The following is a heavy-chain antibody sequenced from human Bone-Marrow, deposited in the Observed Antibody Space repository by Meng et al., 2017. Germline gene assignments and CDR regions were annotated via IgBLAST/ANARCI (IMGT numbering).Heavy chain of an antibody. CDR2: IKQDGSEK. Sequence: GGSLRLSCAASGFTFSSYWMSWVRQAPGKGLEWVANIKQDGSEKYYVDSVKGRFTISRDNAKNSLYLQMNSLRAEDTAVYYCARDNADGFYDYVWGSYRYVYWDDWGQGTLVTVSS. J-gene: IGHJ4*02. D-gene: IGHD3-16*02. CDR1: GFTFSSYW. CDR3: ARDNADGFYDYVWGSYRYVYWDD. V-gene: IGHV3-7*01.